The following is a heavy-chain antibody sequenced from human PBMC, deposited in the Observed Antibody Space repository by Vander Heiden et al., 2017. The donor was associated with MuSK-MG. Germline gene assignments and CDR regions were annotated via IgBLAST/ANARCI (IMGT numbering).Heavy chain of an antibody. J-gene: IGHJ4*02. V-gene: IGHV4-38-2*01. D-gene: IGHD6-6*01. Sequence: QVQLQESGPGLVKPSETLSRTCAVSGYSISSGYYWGWIRQPPGKGLEWIGSIYHSGSTYYNPSLKSRVTISVDTSKNQFSLKLSSVTAADTAVYYCARLAEDSSSSGLEYWGQGTLVTVSS. CDR2: IYHSGST. CDR1: GYSISSGYY. CDR3: ARLAEDSSSSGLEY.